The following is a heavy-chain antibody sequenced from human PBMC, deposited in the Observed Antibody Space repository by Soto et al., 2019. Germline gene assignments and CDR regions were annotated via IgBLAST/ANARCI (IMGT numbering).Heavy chain of an antibody. CDR3: ATDQYNWNYYYYYGMDV. J-gene: IGHJ6*02. Sequence: GASVKVSCKASGYTFTGYYMHWVRQAPGQGLEWMGWINPNSGGTNYAQKFQGRVTMTRDTSISTAYMELSRLRSDDTAVYYCATDQYNWNYYYYYGMDVWGQGTTVTSP. D-gene: IGHD1-20*01. V-gene: IGHV1-2*02. CDR1: GYTFTGYY. CDR2: INPNSGGT.